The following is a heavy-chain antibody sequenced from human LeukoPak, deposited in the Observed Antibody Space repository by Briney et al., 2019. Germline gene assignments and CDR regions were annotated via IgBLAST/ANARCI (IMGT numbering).Heavy chain of an antibody. D-gene: IGHD3-22*01. CDR1: GFTFSSYG. CDR2: IRYDESRE. V-gene: IGHV3-30*02. CDR3: AKDGLAYYYDSGGFPDY. J-gene: IGHJ4*02. Sequence: GGSLRLSCAASGFTFSSYGMHWVRQAPGKGLERVTFIRYDESREYYADSVKGRFTISRDNSKNTVYLQMKSLRVEDTAVYYCAKDGLAYYYDSGGFPDYWGLGTLVTVSS.